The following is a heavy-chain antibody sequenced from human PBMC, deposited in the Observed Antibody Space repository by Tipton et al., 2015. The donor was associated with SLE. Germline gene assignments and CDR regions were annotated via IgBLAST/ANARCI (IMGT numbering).Heavy chain of an antibody. CDR3: ARSSSGWYKGAMDV. V-gene: IGHV4-39*07. J-gene: IGHJ6*03. D-gene: IGHD6-19*01. CDR2: IYYSGST. Sequence: TLSLTCTVSGGSISSSSYYWGWIRQPPGKGLEWIGTIYYSGSTSYNPSLKSRVTISIDTSNDHFSLRLSSVTAADTAIYYCARSSSGWYKGAMDVWGKGTTVIVSS. CDR1: GGSISSSSYY.